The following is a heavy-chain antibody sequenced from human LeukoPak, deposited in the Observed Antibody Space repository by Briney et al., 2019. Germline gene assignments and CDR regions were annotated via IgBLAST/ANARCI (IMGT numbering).Heavy chain of an antibody. CDR2: IYTSGST. V-gene: IGHV4-4*07. J-gene: IGHJ3*02. Sequence: PSETLSLTYSVSGGSITSYYWSWIRKPAGKGLEWIGRIYTSGSTNYSPSLKSRITMSVDTSNNQFSLNLSSVTAADTVVYYCARDSTARAYDIWGQGTMVTVSS. CDR1: GGSITSYY. CDR3: ARDSTARAYDI. D-gene: IGHD2-2*01.